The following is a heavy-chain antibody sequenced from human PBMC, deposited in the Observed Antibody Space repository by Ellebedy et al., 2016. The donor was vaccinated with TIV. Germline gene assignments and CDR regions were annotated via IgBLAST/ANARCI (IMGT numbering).Heavy chain of an antibody. V-gene: IGHV3-9*01. CDR2: ISWNSGSI. J-gene: IGHJ3*02. Sequence: SLKISCAASGFTFDDYAMHWVRQAPGKGLEWVSGISWNSGSIGYADSVKGRFTISRDNAKNSLYLQMNSLRAEDTAFYYCAKVPKAGGNYFGAFDIWGQGTMVTVSS. D-gene: IGHD1-26*01. CDR1: GFTFDDYA. CDR3: AKVPKAGGNYFGAFDI.